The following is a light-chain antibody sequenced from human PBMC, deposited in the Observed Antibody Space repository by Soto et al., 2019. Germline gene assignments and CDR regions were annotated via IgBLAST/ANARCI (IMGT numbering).Light chain of an antibody. Sequence: QSVLTQPPSVSEAPGQRVTISCTGSSSNIGAGYEAHWYQQVPGTAPKLLIYENNNRPSGVPDRFSGSKSGTSASLAITGLQAEDEAEYYCQSYYSSLSVYVFGTGTKLTVL. V-gene: IGLV1-40*01. CDR2: ENN. CDR1: SSNIGAGYE. CDR3: QSYYSSLSVYV. J-gene: IGLJ1*01.